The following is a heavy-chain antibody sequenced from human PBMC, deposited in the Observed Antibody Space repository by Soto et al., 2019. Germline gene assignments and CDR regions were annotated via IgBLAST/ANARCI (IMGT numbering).Heavy chain of an antibody. D-gene: IGHD3-10*01. CDR2: ISHDGSEK. CDR3: AEGSQEQVSLYFAMDV. Sequence: QVQLVESGGGVVQPGRSLRLSCAASGFTFSDYGMHWVRQVPGKGLDWVAIISHDGSEKYYADSVKGRFTISRDNSKNTLYLQMNSLRNEDTAVFFCAEGSQEQVSLYFAMDVWGQGTTVTVSS. V-gene: IGHV3-30*03. CDR1: GFTFSDYG. J-gene: IGHJ6*02.